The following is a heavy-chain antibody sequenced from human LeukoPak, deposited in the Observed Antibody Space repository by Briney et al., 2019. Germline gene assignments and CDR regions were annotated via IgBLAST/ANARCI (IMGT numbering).Heavy chain of an antibody. CDR3: AGRVRYFDY. Sequence: PXETLSLTCTVSGGSISSSSYYWGWVRQPPGTGLEWVGSIYYSGSTYYNPSLKSRVPISVDTSKNQFSLKLSSVTAADTAVYYCAGRVRYFDYWGQGTLVTVSS. V-gene: IGHV4-39*01. CDR1: GGSISSSSYY. D-gene: IGHD3-10*01. J-gene: IGHJ4*02. CDR2: IYYSGST.